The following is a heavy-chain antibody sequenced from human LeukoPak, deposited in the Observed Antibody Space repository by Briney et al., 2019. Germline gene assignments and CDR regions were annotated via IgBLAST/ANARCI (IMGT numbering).Heavy chain of an antibody. D-gene: IGHD2-15*01. CDR3: ARVYCSGGSCYHEYYYYGMDV. Sequence: PGGSLRLSCAASGYTFSSYSMNWVRQAPGKGLEWVSSISSSSSYIYYADSVKGRFTISRDNAKNSLYLQMNSLRAEDTAVYYCARVYCSGGSCYHEYYYYGMDVWGQGTTVTVSS. CDR2: ISSSSSYI. CDR1: GYTFSSYS. J-gene: IGHJ6*02. V-gene: IGHV3-21*01.